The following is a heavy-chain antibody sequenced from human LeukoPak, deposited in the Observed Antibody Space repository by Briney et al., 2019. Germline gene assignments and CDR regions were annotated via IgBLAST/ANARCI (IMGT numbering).Heavy chain of an antibody. Sequence: SETLSLTCAVYDGSFSGYYWSWIRQPPGKGLEWIGEINHSGSTNYNPSLKSRVTISVDTSKNQFSLKLTSVTAADTAVYYCAKYGSGSYYKGYYYYMDVWGKGTTVTVSS. CDR1: DGSFSGYY. CDR2: INHSGST. J-gene: IGHJ6*03. CDR3: AKYGSGSYYKGYYYYMDV. V-gene: IGHV4-34*01. D-gene: IGHD3-10*01.